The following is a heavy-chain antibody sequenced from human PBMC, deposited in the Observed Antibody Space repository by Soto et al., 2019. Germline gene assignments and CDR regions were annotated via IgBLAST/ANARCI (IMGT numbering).Heavy chain of an antibody. CDR2: ISGSGGST. V-gene: IGHV3-23*01. J-gene: IGHJ5*02. CDR1: GFTFSSYA. D-gene: IGHD3-9*01. CDR3: AKGSADILTGYSYNWFDP. Sequence: GGSLRLSCAASGFTFSSYAMSWVRQAPGKGLEWVSAISGSGGSTYYADSVKGRFTISRDNSKNTLYLQMNSLRAEDTAVYYCAKGSADILTGYSYNWFDPWGQGTLVTVSS.